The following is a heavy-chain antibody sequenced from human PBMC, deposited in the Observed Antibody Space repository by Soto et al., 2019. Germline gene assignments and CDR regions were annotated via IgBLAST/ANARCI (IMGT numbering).Heavy chain of an antibody. V-gene: IGHV2-5*02. CDR1: GFSLSSTRMA. Sequence: QITLKESGPTLVKPTQTLTLTCTFSGFSLSSTRMAVGWIRQPPGKALEWLALIYWDDDKRYSTFLKSRLTITKDTSKNQVFLTMANMEPVDTARYYCAHIVLAGLGDYFDYWGQGTLVTVSS. CDR2: IYWDDDK. CDR3: AHIVLAGLGDYFDY. J-gene: IGHJ4*02. D-gene: IGHD6-19*01.